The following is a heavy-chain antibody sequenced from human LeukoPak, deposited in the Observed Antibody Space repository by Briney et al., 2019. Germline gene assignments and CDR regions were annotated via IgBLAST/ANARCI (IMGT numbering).Heavy chain of an antibody. Sequence: GGSLRLSCVASGFTFSNYWMSWVRQAPGKGLEWVANVSESGSEKFYVDSVKGRFTISRETAKNSLYLQMNSLRAEDTAVYYCARDPDFDHWGQGILVTVSS. CDR2: VSESGSEK. CDR3: ARDPDFDH. J-gene: IGHJ4*02. CDR1: GFTFSNYW. V-gene: IGHV3-7*04.